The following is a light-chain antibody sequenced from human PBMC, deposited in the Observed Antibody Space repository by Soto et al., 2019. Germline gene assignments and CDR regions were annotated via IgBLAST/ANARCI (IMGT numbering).Light chain of an antibody. CDR1: SSDIGHYDY. J-gene: IGLJ1*01. CDR3: CSLTTRQTYV. V-gene: IGLV2-14*03. Sequence: QSALTQPASVSGSPGQSITISCTGTSSDIGHYDYVYWYQQHPGKAHKLMIYHVTYRPSGVSNRYSGSKSGNSAYLTISGIQADDEADYYCCSLTTRQTYVFVSGTKLTVL. CDR2: HVT.